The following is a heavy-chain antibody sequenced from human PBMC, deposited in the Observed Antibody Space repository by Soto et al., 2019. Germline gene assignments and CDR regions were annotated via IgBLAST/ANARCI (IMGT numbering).Heavy chain of an antibody. V-gene: IGHV4-4*02. Sequence: QVQLQESGPGLVKPSGTLSLTCAVSGGSISSSNWWSWVLQPPGKGLEWIGEIYHSGSTNYNPSLKSRVTISVDKSKNQFSLKLSSVTAADTAVYYCARVRVVPAAISPNGMDVWGQGTTVTVSS. CDR2: IYHSGST. D-gene: IGHD2-2*01. CDR1: GGSISSSNW. CDR3: ARVRVVPAAISPNGMDV. J-gene: IGHJ6*02.